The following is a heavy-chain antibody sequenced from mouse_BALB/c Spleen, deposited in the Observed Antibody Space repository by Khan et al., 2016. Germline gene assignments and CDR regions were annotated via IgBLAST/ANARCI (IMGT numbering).Heavy chain of an antibody. CDR1: GFTFTDYY. D-gene: IGHD4-1*01. CDR3: ARTGYYFDY. V-gene: IGHV7-3*02. J-gene: IGHJ2*01. CDR2: IRNKANGYTT. Sequence: EVELVESGGGLVQPGGSLRLSCATSGFTFTDYYMSWVRQPPGKALEWLGFIRNKANGYTTEYNATVKGRFTISNAHSQGFLYLQMNTLRAEVRATYYCARTGYYFDYWGQGNNLTVSS.